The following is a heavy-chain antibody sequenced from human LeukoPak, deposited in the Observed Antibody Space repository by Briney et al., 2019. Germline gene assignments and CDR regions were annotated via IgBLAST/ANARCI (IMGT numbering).Heavy chain of an antibody. CDR2: IYSGGST. CDR3: ATCSGGSCYQGDY. D-gene: IGHD2-15*01. J-gene: IGHJ4*02. V-gene: IGHV3-53*01. Sequence: GGSLRLSCAASGFTVSSNYMSWVRQAPGKGLEWVSVIYSGGSTYYADSVKGRFTISRDNSKNTLYLQMNSLRAEDTAVYYCATCSGGSCYQGDYWGQGTLVTVSS. CDR1: GFTVSSNY.